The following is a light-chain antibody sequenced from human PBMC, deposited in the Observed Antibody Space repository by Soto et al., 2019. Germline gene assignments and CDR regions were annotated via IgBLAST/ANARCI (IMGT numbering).Light chain of an antibody. CDR3: QVWDSSSDHLNYV. CDR2: YDI. CDR1: NIGSKS. Sequence: SYELTQPPSVSVAPGKTARITCGGNNIGSKSVHWYQQKPGQAPVLVIYYDIDRPSGIPERFSGSNSGNTATLTISRVEAGDEADYYCQVWDSSSDHLNYVFGTGTKLTVL. J-gene: IGLJ1*01. V-gene: IGLV3-21*04.